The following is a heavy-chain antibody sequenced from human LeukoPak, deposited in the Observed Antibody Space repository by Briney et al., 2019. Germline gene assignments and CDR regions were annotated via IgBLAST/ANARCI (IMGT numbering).Heavy chain of an antibody. CDR1: RDFINNGGYY. Sequence: PSETLSLTCSVSRDFINNGGYYWSWIRQHPGKGLEWIGYIYHSGSTYYNPSLKSRVTISVDRSKNQFSLKLSSVTAADTAVYYCARGRPSEEYYFDYWGQGTLVTVSS. V-gene: IGHV4-31*03. CDR3: ARGRPSEEYYFDY. D-gene: IGHD1-14*01. J-gene: IGHJ4*02. CDR2: IYHSGST.